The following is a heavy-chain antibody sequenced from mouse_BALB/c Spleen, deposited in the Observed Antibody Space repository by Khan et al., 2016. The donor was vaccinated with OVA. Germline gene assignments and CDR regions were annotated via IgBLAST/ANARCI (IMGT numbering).Heavy chain of an antibody. Sequence: VQLQQSGPGLVKPSQSLSLTCTVTGYSITSDYAWSWIRQFPGNKLEWMGYISSTGGTSYNPSLKSRISITRYTSKNQFFLQLKSVTDEDTATYYCARSLYYSYGYALDCWGRGTLVTVSS. CDR3: ARSLYYSYGYALDC. J-gene: IGHJ4*01. V-gene: IGHV3-2*02. CDR1: GYSITSDYA. D-gene: IGHD2-14*01. CDR2: ISSTGGT.